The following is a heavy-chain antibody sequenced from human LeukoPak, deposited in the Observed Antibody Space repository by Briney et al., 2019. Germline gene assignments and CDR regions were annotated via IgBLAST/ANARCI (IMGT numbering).Heavy chain of an antibody. D-gene: IGHD5-18*01. CDR3: ANLGAYSYGYSSNPMSSDY. CDR1: GFTFSSYA. CDR2: ISGSGGST. V-gene: IGHV3-23*01. J-gene: IGHJ4*02. Sequence: PGGSLRLSCAASGFTFSSYAMSWVRQAPGKGLEWVSAISGSGGSTYYADSVKGRFTISRDNSKNTLYLQMNSLRAEDTAVYYCANLGAYSYGYSSNPMSSDYWGQGTLVTVSS.